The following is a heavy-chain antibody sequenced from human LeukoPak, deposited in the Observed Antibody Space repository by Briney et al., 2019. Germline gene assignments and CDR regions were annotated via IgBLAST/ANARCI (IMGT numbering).Heavy chain of an antibody. J-gene: IGHJ4*02. CDR1: GYTFTSYG. V-gene: IGHV1-18*04. CDR3: ARDRPSEAVAGTTDY. Sequence: GASVKVSCKASGYTFTSYGISWVRQAPGQGLEWKGWSSAYNGNTNYAQKLQGRVTMTTNTSTSTAYMELRSLRSDDTAVYYCARDRPSEAVAGTTDYWGQGTLVTVSS. CDR2: SSAYNGNT. D-gene: IGHD6-19*01.